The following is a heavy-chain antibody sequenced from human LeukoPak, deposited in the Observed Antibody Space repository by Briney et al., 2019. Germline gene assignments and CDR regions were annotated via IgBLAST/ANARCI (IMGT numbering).Heavy chain of an antibody. CDR2: INTNTGNP. Sequence: ASVKVSCKASGYSFNRYSISWVRQAPGQGLEWMGWINTNTGNPTYAQGFTGRFVFSLDTSVSTAYLQISSLKAEDTAVYYCARDRRGWGLPPDYWGQGTLVTVSS. J-gene: IGHJ4*02. CDR3: ARDRRGWGLPPDY. V-gene: IGHV7-4-1*02. CDR1: GYSFNRYS. D-gene: IGHD3-16*01.